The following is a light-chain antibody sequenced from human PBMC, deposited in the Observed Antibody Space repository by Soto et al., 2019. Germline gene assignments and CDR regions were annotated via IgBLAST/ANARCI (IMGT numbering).Light chain of an antibody. V-gene: IGKV1-39*01. Sequence: DIQLTQSPSSLSASVGDRVTITCRASQSIRSYLNWYQQKPGKAPKLLIYAASSLQTGVSSRFSGSGSGTDFTLTISNLQPEDFATYYCQQTSSTPPWTFGQGTKVDIK. CDR3: QQTSSTPPWT. J-gene: IGKJ1*01. CDR2: AAS. CDR1: QSIRSY.